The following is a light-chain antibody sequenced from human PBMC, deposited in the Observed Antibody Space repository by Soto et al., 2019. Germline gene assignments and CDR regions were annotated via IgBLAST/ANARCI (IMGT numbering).Light chain of an antibody. Sequence: QPVLTQPASVSGSPGQSITISCTGTSSDVGGYDYVAWYQQHPSKAPKLMIYEVSNRPSGVSNRFYGSKSGNTASLTISGLQAEDEADYYCSSYTSRSTRVFGGGTKLTVL. CDR3: SSYTSRSTRV. V-gene: IGLV2-14*01. CDR2: EVS. CDR1: SSDVGGYDY. J-gene: IGLJ2*01.